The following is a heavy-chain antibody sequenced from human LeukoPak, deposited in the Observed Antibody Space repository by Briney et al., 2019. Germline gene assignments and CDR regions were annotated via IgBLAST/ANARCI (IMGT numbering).Heavy chain of an antibody. CDR1: GYTFTSYD. D-gene: IGHD7-27*01. Sequence: GASVKVSCKASGYTFTSYDINWVRQATGQGLEWMGWMNPNSGNTGYAQKFQGRVTITRNTSISTAYMELSSLRSEDAAVYYCARGSNWGSLGDFDYWGQGTLVTVSS. V-gene: IGHV1-8*03. J-gene: IGHJ4*02. CDR2: MNPNSGNT. CDR3: ARGSNWGSLGDFDY.